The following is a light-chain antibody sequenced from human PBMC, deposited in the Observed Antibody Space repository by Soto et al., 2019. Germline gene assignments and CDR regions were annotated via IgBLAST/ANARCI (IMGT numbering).Light chain of an antibody. CDR1: QNINSH. V-gene: IGKV1-39*01. CDR3: QQSHITTLFT. CDR2: AAS. J-gene: IGKJ2*01. Sequence: DIQMTQSPSSLSASLGDRVTITCRASQNINSHLNWYQQKPGKAPKVLIYAASRFQSGVPSRFSGSGSGTEFTPPISSLVPEDFATYYCQQSHITTLFTFGKGTKLEIK.